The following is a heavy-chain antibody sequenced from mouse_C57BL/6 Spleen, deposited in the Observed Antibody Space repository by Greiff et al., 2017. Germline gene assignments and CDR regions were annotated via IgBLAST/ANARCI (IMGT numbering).Heavy chain of an antibody. V-gene: IGHV5-6*02. D-gene: IGHD4-1*01. Sequence: EVKLVESGGDLVKPGGSLKLSCAASGFTFSSYGMSWVRQTPDKRLEWVATISSGGSYTYYPDSVKGRFTISRDNAKNTLYLQMSSLKSEDTAMYYCARQGLTGFDYWGQGTTLTVSS. CDR2: ISSGGSYT. CDR1: GFTFSSYG. CDR3: ARQGLTGFDY. J-gene: IGHJ2*01.